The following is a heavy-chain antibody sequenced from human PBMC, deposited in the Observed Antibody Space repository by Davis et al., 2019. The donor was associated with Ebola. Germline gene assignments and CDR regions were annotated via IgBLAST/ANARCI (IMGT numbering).Heavy chain of an antibody. V-gene: IGHV1-69*06. Sequence: FSVKVSCKASCCTFSSYTISRVRQAPGQGLEWMGGIIPIFGTANYAQKFQGRVTMTEDTSTDTAYMELSSLRSEDTAVYYCATGAGQLGFGFDPWGQGTLVTVSS. D-gene: IGHD6-6*01. J-gene: IGHJ5*02. CDR1: CCTFSSYT. CDR2: IIPIFGTA. CDR3: ATGAGQLGFGFDP.